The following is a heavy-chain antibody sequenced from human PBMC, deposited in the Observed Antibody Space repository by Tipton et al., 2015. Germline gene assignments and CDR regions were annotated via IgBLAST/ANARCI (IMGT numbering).Heavy chain of an antibody. CDR3: ALTNWFDP. CDR2: INSDASEK. CDR1: GFTFSNFW. Sequence: SLRLSCSASGFTFSNFWMSWVRQAPGTGLEWVANINSDASEKYYVDSVKGRFTISRDNAKNSLYLHIDTLRAEDTAVYYCALTNWFDPWGQGTLVTVSS. J-gene: IGHJ5*02. V-gene: IGHV3-7*01.